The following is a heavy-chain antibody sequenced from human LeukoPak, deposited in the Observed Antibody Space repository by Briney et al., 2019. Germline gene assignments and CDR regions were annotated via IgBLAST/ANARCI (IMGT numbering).Heavy chain of an antibody. D-gene: IGHD6-19*01. V-gene: IGHV3-7*01. CDR3: ARDHAAYSSGWYYFDY. J-gene: IGHJ4*02. CDR2: IKQDGSEK. Sequence: GGSLRLSCAASGFTFSSYWMSWVRQAPGKGLAWVANIKQDGSEKYYVDSVKGRFTISRDNAKNSLYLQMNSLRAEDTAVYYCARDHAAYSSGWYYFDYWGQGTLVTVSS. CDR1: GFTFSSYW.